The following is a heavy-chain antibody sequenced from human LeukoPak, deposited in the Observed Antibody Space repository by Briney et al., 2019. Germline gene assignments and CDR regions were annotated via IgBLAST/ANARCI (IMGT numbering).Heavy chain of an antibody. V-gene: IGHV1-8*03. CDR1: GYTFTSYD. J-gene: IGHJ2*01. Sequence: ASVKVSCKASGYTFTSYDINWVRQATGQGLEWMGWMNPNSGNTGYAQKFQGRVTITRNTSISTAYMELSSLRSEDTAVYYCARVSPTDPSWYFDLWGRGTLVTVSS. CDR2: MNPNSGNT. CDR3: ARVSPTDPSWYFDL.